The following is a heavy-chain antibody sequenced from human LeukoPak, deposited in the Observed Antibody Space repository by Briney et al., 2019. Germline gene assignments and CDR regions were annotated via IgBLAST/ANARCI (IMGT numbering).Heavy chain of an antibody. Sequence: GGTLRLSCAASGFTFSIFAMTWVRQAPGKGLQWVSALTNSGDTTYYADSVKGRFTISRDNSRNTLYLQMNFLRADDTAVYYCAKNFGGLDFWGQGTLVTVSS. CDR2: LTNSGDTT. J-gene: IGHJ4*02. D-gene: IGHD2-21*01. V-gene: IGHV3-23*01. CDR1: GFTFSIFA. CDR3: AKNFGGLDF.